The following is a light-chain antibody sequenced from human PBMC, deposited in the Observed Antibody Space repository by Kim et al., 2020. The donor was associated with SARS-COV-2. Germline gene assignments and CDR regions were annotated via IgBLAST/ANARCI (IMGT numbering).Light chain of an antibody. Sequence: SSELTQDPAVSVALGQTVRITCQGDSLRSYYAGWYQQKPGQAPVLVLYGKNNRPSGIPDRFSGSSSGDTASLTITGAQAEDEADYYCNSRDSSGNQWVFGGGTKLTVL. V-gene: IGLV3-19*01. CDR3: NSRDSSGNQWV. J-gene: IGLJ3*02. CDR1: SLRSYY. CDR2: GKN.